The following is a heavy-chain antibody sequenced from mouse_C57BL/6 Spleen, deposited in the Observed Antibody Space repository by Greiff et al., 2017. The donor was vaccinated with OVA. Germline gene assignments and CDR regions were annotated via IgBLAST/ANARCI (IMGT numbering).Heavy chain of an antibody. CDR2: IRLRSDNYET. V-gene: IGHV6-3*01. J-gene: IGHJ4*01. Sequence: EVKLMESGGGLVQPGGSVKLSCVASGFTFSNYWMNWVRQSPEKGLEWVAQIRLRSDNYETHYAESVKGRVTISRDESKSSVYLQMNNLRAADTGIYYCDGCYYYYAMDYWGQGTSVTVSS. CDR3: DGCYYYYAMDY. D-gene: IGHD2-3*01. CDR1: GFTFSNYW.